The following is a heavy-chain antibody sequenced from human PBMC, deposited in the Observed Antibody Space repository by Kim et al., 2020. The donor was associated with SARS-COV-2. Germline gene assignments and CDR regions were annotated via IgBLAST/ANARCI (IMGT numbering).Heavy chain of an antibody. V-gene: IGHV1-2*02. CDR2: INPNNGGT. Sequence: ASVKVSCKASGYTFTDYYINWVRQAPGQGLEWMGWINPNNGGTDYAQKFQGRVTITRDTSISTAYMDLSSLRSDDTAVFYCARDDLRIDYWGQGTLVTVS. J-gene: IGHJ4*02. CDR1: GYTFTDYY. CDR3: ARDDLRIDY.